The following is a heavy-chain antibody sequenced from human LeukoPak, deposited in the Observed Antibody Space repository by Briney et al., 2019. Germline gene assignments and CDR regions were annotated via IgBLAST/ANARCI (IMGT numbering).Heavy chain of an antibody. Sequence: GASVKVSCKASGYTFTGYYMHWVRQAPGQGLEWMGWINPNSGGTNYAQKFQGRVTMTRDASISTAYMELSRLRSDDTAVYYCARDKSMYSSSWPIDYWGQGTLVTVSS. D-gene: IGHD6-13*01. J-gene: IGHJ4*02. CDR1: GYTFTGYY. CDR2: INPNSGGT. CDR3: ARDKSMYSSSWPIDY. V-gene: IGHV1-2*02.